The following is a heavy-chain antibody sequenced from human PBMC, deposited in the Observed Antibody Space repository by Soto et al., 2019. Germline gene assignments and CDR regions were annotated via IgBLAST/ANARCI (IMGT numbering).Heavy chain of an antibody. CDR2: INHSGST. CDR3: ARGRRSYCSGGSGYRVYYYYGMDV. CDR1: GGSFSGYY. Sequence: SETLSLTCAVYGGSFSGYYWSWIRQSPGKGLEWIGEINHSGSTNYNPSLKSRVTISVDTSKNQFSLKLSSVTAADTAVYYCARGRRSYCSGGSGYRVYYYYGMDVWGQGTTVTVSS. V-gene: IGHV4-34*01. J-gene: IGHJ6*02. D-gene: IGHD2-15*01.